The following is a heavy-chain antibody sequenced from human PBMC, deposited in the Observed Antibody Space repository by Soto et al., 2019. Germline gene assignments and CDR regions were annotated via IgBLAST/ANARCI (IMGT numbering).Heavy chain of an antibody. CDR3: ARRGYCSGGSCYRVPKRGNWFDP. Sequence: QVQLVQSGAEVKKPGASVKVSCKASGYTFTSYDINWVRQATGQGLEWMGWMNPNSGNTGYAQKFQGRVTMTRNTYICTAYMELSSLRSEDTAVYYCARRGYCSGGSCYRVPKRGNWFDPWGQGTLVTVSS. V-gene: IGHV1-8*01. CDR2: MNPNSGNT. CDR1: GYTFTSYD. D-gene: IGHD2-15*01. J-gene: IGHJ5*02.